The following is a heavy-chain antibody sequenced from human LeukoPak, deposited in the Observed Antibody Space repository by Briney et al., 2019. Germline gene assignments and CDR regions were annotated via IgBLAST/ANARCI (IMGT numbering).Heavy chain of an antibody. CDR3: ARLGEDRADYYMDV. CDR2: IYYSGST. CDR1: GGSISSYY. V-gene: IGHV4-59*01. J-gene: IGHJ6*03. D-gene: IGHD3-16*01. Sequence: PSETLSLTCTVSGGSISSYYWSWIRQPPAKGLELIGYIYYSGSTNYNPSLKSRVTISVDTSKNQFSLKLSSVTAADTAVYYCARLGEDRADYYMDVWGKGTTVTVSS.